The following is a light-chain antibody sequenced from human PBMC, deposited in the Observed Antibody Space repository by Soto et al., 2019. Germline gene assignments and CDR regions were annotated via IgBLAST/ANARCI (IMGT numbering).Light chain of an antibody. Sequence: QSVLTQPPSVFGAPGQRVTISGTGGISNIGAHYDVHWYQQLPGTAPKLLIYGNSNRPSGVPDRFSGSKSGTSASLAITGLQAEDEADYYCQSYDNSLSVYVFGTGTKLTVL. CDR2: GNS. V-gene: IGLV1-40*01. J-gene: IGLJ1*01. CDR1: ISNIGAHYD. CDR3: QSYDNSLSVYV.